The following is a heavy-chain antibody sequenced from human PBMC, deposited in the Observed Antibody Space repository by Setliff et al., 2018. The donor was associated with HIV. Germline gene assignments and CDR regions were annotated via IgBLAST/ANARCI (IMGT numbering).Heavy chain of an antibody. CDR2: IYTSGST. CDR3: ARSPRIGVAGEFEY. V-gene: IGHV4-61*02. J-gene: IGHJ4*02. CDR1: GGPISSGSYY. Sequence: SETLSLTCTVSGGPISSGSYYWSWIRQPAGKGLEWIGRIYTSGSTNYNPSLRSRVTISVDTSKNQFSLKVNSVTAADTAVYYCARSPRIGVAGEFEYWGQGTLVTVSS. D-gene: IGHD6-19*01.